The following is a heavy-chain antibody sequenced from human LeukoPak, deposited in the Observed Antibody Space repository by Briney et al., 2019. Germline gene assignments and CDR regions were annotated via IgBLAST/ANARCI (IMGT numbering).Heavy chain of an antibody. CDR1: GFTFSSYW. J-gene: IGHJ4*02. CDR2: IKQDGSEK. Sequence: GGSLRLSCAASGFTFSSYWMSWVRQAPGKGLEWVANIKQDGSEKYYVDSVKGRFTISRDNAKNSLYLQMNSLRAEDTAVYYCARAGGGYSYGYSLDYWGQGTLVTVSS. D-gene: IGHD5-18*01. V-gene: IGHV3-7*03. CDR3: ARAGGGYSYGYSLDY.